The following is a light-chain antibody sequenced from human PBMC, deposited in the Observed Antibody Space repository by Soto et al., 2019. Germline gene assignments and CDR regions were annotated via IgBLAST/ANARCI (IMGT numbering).Light chain of an antibody. V-gene: IGKV1-33*01. J-gene: IGKJ5*01. CDR3: QQYDNLPIT. Sequence: DIQMTQSPSSLSASVGDRVTITCQAGKTISTYLNWYQQKPGKAPKLLIYDASNLETGVPSRFSGSGSGTDFTFTISSLQPEDIATYYCQQYDNLPITFGQGTRLEIK. CDR2: DAS. CDR1: KTISTY.